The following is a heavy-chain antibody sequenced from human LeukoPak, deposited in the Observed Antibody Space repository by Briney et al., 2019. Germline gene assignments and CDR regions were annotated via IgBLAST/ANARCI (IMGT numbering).Heavy chain of an antibody. J-gene: IGHJ4*02. V-gene: IGHV3-21*01. D-gene: IGHD3-9*01. CDR1: GFTFGSYS. CDR3: ARGLRYFDWSGWFDY. CDR2: ISSSSSYK. Sequence: KSGGSLRLSSAASGFTFGSYSTNWVRPAPGKGRGWVSSISSSSSYKYYADSVKGRFTISRDNAKNSLYLQMSSLRAEDTAVYYCARGLRYFDWSGWFDYWGQGTLVTVSS.